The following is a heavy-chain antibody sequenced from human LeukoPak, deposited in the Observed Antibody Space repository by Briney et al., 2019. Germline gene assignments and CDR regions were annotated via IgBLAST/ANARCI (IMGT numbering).Heavy chain of an antibody. J-gene: IGHJ3*02. CDR2: IKEDGSEK. CDR3: AREYCSGGSCYSGAFDI. CDR1: GFTLSRYW. Sequence: WGSLRLSCAASGFTLSRYWINWVRQAPGKGLEWVANIKEDGSEKYHVDSVKGRFTISRDNAKNSLYLQMNSLRAEDTAVYYCAREYCSGGSCYSGAFDIWGQGTMVTVSS. D-gene: IGHD2-15*01. V-gene: IGHV3-7*04.